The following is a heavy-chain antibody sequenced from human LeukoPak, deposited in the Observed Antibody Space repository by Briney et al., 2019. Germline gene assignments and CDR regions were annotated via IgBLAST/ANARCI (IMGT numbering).Heavy chain of an antibody. J-gene: IGHJ4*02. CDR1: GFTFSSYG. D-gene: IGHD2-15*01. CDR3: AKVIGGSCSENVDY. Sequence: PGGSLRLSCAASGFTFSSYGMSWVRQAPGKGLEWVSAISGSGGSTYYADSVKGRFTISRDNSKNTLYLQMNSLRAEDTAVYYCAKVIGGSCSENVDYWGQGTLVTVSS. CDR2: ISGSGGST. V-gene: IGHV3-23*01.